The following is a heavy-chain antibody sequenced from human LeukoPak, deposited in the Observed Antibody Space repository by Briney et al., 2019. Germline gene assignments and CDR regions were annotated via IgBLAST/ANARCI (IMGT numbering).Heavy chain of an antibody. D-gene: IGHD3-22*01. Sequence: GGSLRLSCAASGFTFSSYAMNWVRQAPGKGLEWVSAISGSSGSTYYADSVKGRFTISRDNSKNTLYLQMNSLRAEDTAVYYCAKDRGDSSGPTGYWGQGTMVTVSS. V-gene: IGHV3-23*01. CDR3: AKDRGDSSGPTGY. CDR2: ISGSSGST. CDR1: GFTFSSYA. J-gene: IGHJ4*02.